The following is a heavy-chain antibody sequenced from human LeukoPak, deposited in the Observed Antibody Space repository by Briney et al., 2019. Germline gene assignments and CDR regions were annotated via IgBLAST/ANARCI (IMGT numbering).Heavy chain of an antibody. Sequence: HPGGSLRLSCAASGFTFSNYWVHWVRQAPGKGLVWVSRINRDGSTTNYADSVKGRFTVSRDNAKNTLNLQMNSLRAEDTAVYYCARDRKSGESSEIDFWGQGTLVTVSS. CDR3: ARDRKSGESSEIDF. J-gene: IGHJ4*02. D-gene: IGHD3-10*01. V-gene: IGHV3-74*01. CDR1: GFTFSNYW. CDR2: INRDGSTT.